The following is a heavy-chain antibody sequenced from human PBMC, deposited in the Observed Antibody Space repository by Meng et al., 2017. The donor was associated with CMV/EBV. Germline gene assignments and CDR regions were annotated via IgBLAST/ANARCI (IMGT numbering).Heavy chain of an antibody. D-gene: IGHD3-3*01. Sequence: ASVKVSCKASGYTFTSYDINWVRQATGQGLEWMGWMNPNSGNTGYAQKFQGRVTITRNTSISTAYMELSSLRSEDTAVYYCARDIITIFGVVKGGMDVWGQGTTVTVSS. CDR3: ARDIITIFGVVKGGMDV. CDR1: GYTFTSYD. J-gene: IGHJ6*02. CDR2: MNPNSGNT. V-gene: IGHV1-8*03.